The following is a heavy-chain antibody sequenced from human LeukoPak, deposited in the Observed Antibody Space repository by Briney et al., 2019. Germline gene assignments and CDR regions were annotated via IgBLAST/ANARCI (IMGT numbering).Heavy chain of an antibody. D-gene: IGHD1-26*01. CDR2: MNPKSGGT. CDR1: GYTFSDSY. J-gene: IGHJ5*02. CDR3: ARAGGRSWFDP. V-gene: IGHV1-2*02. Sequence: EASVKVSCKASGYTFSDSYIHWVRQAPGQGLEWMGSMNPKSGGTKYAQKFQGRVSMTRDTSISTAYMELASLTPDDTAVYYCARAGGRSWFDPWGQGTLVTVSS.